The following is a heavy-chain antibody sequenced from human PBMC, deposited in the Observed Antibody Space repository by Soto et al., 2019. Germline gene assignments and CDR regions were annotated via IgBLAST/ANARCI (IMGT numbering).Heavy chain of an antibody. CDR1: GYTFTSYD. D-gene: IGHD2-21*02. J-gene: IGHJ5*02. V-gene: IGHV1-8*01. CDR2: MNPNSGNT. CDR3: ARTEYGGNSLIIWFDP. Sequence: QVQLVQSGAEVKKPGASVKVSCKASGYTFTSYDINWVRQATGQGLEWMGWMNPNSGNTGYAQKFQGRVTMTRNTAISTAYMELSSLRSEDTAVYYCARTEYGGNSLIIWFDPWGQGTLVTVSS.